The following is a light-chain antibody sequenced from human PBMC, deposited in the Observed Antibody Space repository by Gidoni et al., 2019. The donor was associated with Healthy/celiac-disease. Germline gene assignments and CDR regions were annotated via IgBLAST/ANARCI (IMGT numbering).Light chain of an antibody. J-gene: IGKJ1*01. CDR2: GAS. Sequence: EIVLTQSPGTLSLSPGERATLSCRASQSVSSTYLAWYQQKPGQAPRLLIYGASSRATGIPDRFSGSGSGTDFTLTISRLEPEDFAVYYCQQYGSSPPSTFXXXTKVGIK. CDR1: QSVSSTY. CDR3: QQYGSSPPST. V-gene: IGKV3-20*01.